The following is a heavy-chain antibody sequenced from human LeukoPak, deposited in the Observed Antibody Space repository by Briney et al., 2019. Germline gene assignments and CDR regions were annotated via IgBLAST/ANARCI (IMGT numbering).Heavy chain of an antibody. CDR1: GYTFTGYY. CDR2: INPNSGGT. CDR3: ARGGKVLRFLEWSEYYFDY. Sequence: ASVTVSCKASGYTFTGYYMHWVRQAPGQGLEWMGWINPNSGGTNYAQKFQGRVTMTRDTSISTAYMELSRLRSDDTAVYYCARGGKVLRFLEWSEYYFDYWGQGTLVTVSS. D-gene: IGHD3-3*01. V-gene: IGHV1-2*02. J-gene: IGHJ4*02.